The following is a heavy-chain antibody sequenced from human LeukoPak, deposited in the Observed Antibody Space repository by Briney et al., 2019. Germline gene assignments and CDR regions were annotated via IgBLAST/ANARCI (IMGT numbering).Heavy chain of an antibody. J-gene: IGHJ4*02. D-gene: IGHD3-22*01. Sequence: SETLSLTCTDSGASISSYYWSWIRQPPGKGLEWIGDIYYSGSIKYNPSLKSRVTMSVDTSKNQFSLKLSSVTAADTAIYYCARENPSGYYNRPIDYWGQGTLVTVSS. CDR3: ARENPSGYYNRPIDY. V-gene: IGHV4-59*01. CDR1: GASISSYY. CDR2: IYYSGSI.